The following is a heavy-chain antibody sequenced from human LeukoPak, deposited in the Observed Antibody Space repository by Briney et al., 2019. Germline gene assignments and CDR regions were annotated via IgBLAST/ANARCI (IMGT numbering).Heavy chain of an antibody. CDR2: ITGSGGST. J-gene: IGHJ4*02. D-gene: IGHD1-14*01. CDR1: GFTFSSYA. V-gene: IGHV3-23*01. CDR3: AAPLTGLHH. Sequence: GGSLRLSCAASGFTFSSYAMSWVRQAPGKGLEWVSGITGSGGSTYYADSVKGRFTISRDNSKNTLWLQMNSLRAEDTAVYYCAAPLTGLHHWGQGILVTVSS.